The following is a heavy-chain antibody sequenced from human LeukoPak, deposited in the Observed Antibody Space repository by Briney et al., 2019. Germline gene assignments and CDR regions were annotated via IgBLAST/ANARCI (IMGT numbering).Heavy chain of an antibody. V-gene: IGHV3-23*01. D-gene: IGHD3-10*01. Sequence: GGSLRLSCAASGFTFSSYAMSWVRQAPGKGLEWVSAISGSGGSTYYADSVKGRFTISRDNSKNTLYLQMNSLRAEDTAVYYCATAMVRGVTRDFDYWGQGPLVTVSS. CDR2: ISGSGGST. CDR3: ATAMVRGVTRDFDY. J-gene: IGHJ4*02. CDR1: GFTFSSYA.